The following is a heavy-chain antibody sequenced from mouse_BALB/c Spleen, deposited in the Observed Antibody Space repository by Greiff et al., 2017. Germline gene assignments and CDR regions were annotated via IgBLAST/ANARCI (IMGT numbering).Heavy chain of an antibody. CDR3: ARGYDRAMDY. J-gene: IGHJ4*01. D-gene: IGHD2-14*01. CDR1: GYSITSYYA. Sequence: EVQLQESGPGLVKPSQSLSLTCTVTGYSITSYYAWNWIRQFPGNKLEWMGYISYSGSTSYNPSLKSRISITRDTSKNQFFLQLNSVTTEDTATYYCARGYDRAMDYWGQGTSVTVSS. V-gene: IGHV3-2*02. CDR2: ISYSGST.